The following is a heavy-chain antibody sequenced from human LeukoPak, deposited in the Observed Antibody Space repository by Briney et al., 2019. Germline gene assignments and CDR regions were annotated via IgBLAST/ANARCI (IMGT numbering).Heavy chain of an antibody. CDR1: GFTFSSYS. J-gene: IGHJ3*02. V-gene: IGHV3-48*01. CDR2: ISSSSSTI. D-gene: IGHD2-21*01. Sequence: GGSLRLSCAASGFTFSSYSMNWVRQAPGKGLEWVSYISSSSSTIYYADSVKGRFTISGDNAKNSLYLQMNSLRAEDTAVYYCARDWHDQQVIAIRPFAFDIWGQGTMVTVSS. CDR3: ARDWHDQQVIAIRPFAFDI.